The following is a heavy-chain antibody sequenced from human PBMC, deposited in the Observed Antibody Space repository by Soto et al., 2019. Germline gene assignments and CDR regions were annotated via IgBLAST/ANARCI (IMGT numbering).Heavy chain of an antibody. D-gene: IGHD1-26*01. Sequence: HPGGSLRLSCAASGFTFSIYVMHWVLQAPGKGLEWVAIISYDGSNTYYADSVKGRFTISRDNSKNTLYLQMNSLRAEDTSVYYCAKEGGLSGSYYISSSYYFDYWGQGTLVTVSS. CDR3: AKEGGLSGSYYISSSYYFDY. CDR2: ISYDGSNT. CDR1: GFTFSIYV. J-gene: IGHJ4*02. V-gene: IGHV3-30*18.